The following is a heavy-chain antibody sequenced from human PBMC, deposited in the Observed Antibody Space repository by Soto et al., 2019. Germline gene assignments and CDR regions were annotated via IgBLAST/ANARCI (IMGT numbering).Heavy chain of an antibody. V-gene: IGHV1-3*04. CDR3: ARGDGPGSWLIDY. D-gene: IGHD3-10*01. J-gene: IGHJ4*02. CDR1: GYIFINYA. CDR2: INIGGDYT. Sequence: ASVKVSCKASGYIFINYAIHWVRQAPGQRLEWLGCINIGGDYTQDSQNFKGRLSISSDTSANTVYMELSSLTSEDTATYYCARGDGPGSWLIDYWGPGAQVTDSS.